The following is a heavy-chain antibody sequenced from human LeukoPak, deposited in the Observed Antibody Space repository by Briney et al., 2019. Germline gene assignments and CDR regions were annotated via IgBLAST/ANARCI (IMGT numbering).Heavy chain of an antibody. D-gene: IGHD1-26*01. J-gene: IGHJ5*02. CDR1: GGTFLSHT. V-gene: IGHV1-69*08. CDR2: ITPVINTA. CDR3: PRVNLRGSNYNWFDP. Sequence: PGASVKVSCKTSGGTFLSHTFSWVRQAPGQGLEWMGKITPVINTANCAQTFQGRVSIYADKSTTTVYMDLSGLRPDDTAVYYCPRVNLRGSNYNWFDPWGQGTLVTVAS.